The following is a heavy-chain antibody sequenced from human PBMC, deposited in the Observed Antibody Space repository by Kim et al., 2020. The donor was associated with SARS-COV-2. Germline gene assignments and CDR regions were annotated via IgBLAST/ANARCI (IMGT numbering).Heavy chain of an antibody. J-gene: IGHJ4*02. CDR2: IYYSGST. CDR1: GGSISSYY. CDR3: ARVRLEGVLPKFDY. V-gene: IGHV4-59*01. D-gene: IGHD3-10*01. Sequence: SETLSLTCTVSGGSISSYYWSWIRQPPGKGLEWIGYIYYSGSTNYNPSLKSRVTISVDTSKNQFSLKLSSVTAADTAVYYCARVRLEGVLPKFDYWGQGTLVTVSS.